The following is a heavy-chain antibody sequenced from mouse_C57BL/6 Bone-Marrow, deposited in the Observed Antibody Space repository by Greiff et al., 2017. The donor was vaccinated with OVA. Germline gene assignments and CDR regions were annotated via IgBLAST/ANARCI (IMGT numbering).Heavy chain of an antibody. V-gene: IGHV7-3*01. J-gene: IGHJ2*01. D-gene: IGHD1-1*01. CDR1: GFTFTNYY. Sequence: EVQGVESGGGLVQPGDSLSLSCAASGFTFTNYYMSWVRQPPGKALEWLAFIRNKPNGSTTEYSASVKGRFTISRANSQSILYLQMNALRAEDSATYYCARYKGRVAVDYFDYWGQGTALTVSS. CDR3: ARYKGRVAVDYFDY. CDR2: IRNKPNGSTT.